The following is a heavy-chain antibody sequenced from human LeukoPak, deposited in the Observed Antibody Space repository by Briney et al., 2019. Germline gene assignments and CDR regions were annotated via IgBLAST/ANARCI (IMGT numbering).Heavy chain of an antibody. J-gene: IGHJ4*02. V-gene: IGHV3-74*01. D-gene: IGHD1-14*01. CDR3: ARSNQADDY. CDR1: GFTFSSYL. CDR2: INPGGSSI. Sequence: GGALRLSCAASGFTFSSYLKHWVRQVPGKGLVWVARINPGGSSITYADSVKGRFTISRDNAKNTLYLQMDSLRAEDTGVYYCARSNQADDYWGQGTLVSVSS.